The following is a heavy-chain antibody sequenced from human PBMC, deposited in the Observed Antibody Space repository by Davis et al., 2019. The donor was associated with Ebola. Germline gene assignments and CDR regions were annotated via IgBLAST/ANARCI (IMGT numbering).Heavy chain of an antibody. D-gene: IGHD3-10*01. CDR1: GGSISSSTYY. CDR2: IYYTGVT. Sequence: PSETLSLTSTVSGGSISSSTYYWSWIRQPPGEGLEWIGYIYYTGVTNYNRSLKGRVTISIDTSKNQFSLRLSSVTAADTAVYYCARADSPVPDYYYSLDVWGKGTTVTVPS. CDR3: ARADSPVPDYYYSLDV. V-gene: IGHV4-61*01. J-gene: IGHJ6*03.